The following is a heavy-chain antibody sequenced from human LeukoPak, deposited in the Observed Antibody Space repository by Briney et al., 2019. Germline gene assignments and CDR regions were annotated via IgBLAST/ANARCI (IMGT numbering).Heavy chain of an antibody. CDR3: ARGFLKFWSGYCPFDP. V-gene: IGHV4-34*01. D-gene: IGHD3-3*01. J-gene: IGHJ5*02. Sequence: SETLSLSCAVYGGSFSGYYWSWIRQPPGKGLEWIGEINHSGSTNYNPSLKSRVTISVDTSKNQFSLKLSSVTAADTAVYYCARGFLKFWSGYCPFDPWGQGTLVTVSS. CDR2: INHSGST. CDR1: GGSFSGYY.